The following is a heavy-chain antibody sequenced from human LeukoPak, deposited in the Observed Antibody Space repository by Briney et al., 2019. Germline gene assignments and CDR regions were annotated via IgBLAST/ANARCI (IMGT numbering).Heavy chain of an antibody. J-gene: IGHJ4*02. CDR2: IYHSGST. CDR3: AAYYYDSSGYNYYDY. D-gene: IGHD3-22*01. V-gene: IGHV4-38-2*02. Sequence: SETLSLTCTVSGYSISSGYYWGWIRQPPGKGLEWIGSIYHSGSTYYNPSLKSRVTISVDTSKNQFSLKLSSVTAADTDVYYCAAYYYDSSGYNYYDYWGQGTLVTVSS. CDR1: GYSISSGYY.